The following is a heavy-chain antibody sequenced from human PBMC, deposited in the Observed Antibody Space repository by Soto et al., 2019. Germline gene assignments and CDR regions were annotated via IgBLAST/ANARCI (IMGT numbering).Heavy chain of an antibody. V-gene: IGHV4-34*01. CDR2: INHSGST. D-gene: IGHD6-19*01. Sequence: QVQLQQWGAGLLKPSETLSLTCAVYGGSFSGYYWSWIRQPPGKGLEWIGEINHSGSTNYNPSLKSRVTISVVTSKNQFSLKLSSVTAADTAVYYCASPTYSSGSDYWGQGTLVTVSS. CDR3: ASPTYSSGSDY. J-gene: IGHJ4*02. CDR1: GGSFSGYY.